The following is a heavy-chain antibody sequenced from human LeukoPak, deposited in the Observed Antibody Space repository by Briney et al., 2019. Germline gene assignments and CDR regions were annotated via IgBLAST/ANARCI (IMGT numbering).Heavy chain of an antibody. CDR2: ISTYNGNT. Sequence: ASVKVSCKASGYTFTNYGISWVRQAPGQRLEWMGWISTYNGNTNYAQNLQGRVTMTTDTSTTTAYMELRSLRSDDTAVYYCARSFYYDSSGYYYYYGLDVWGQGTTVTVSS. CDR1: GYTFTNYG. CDR3: ARSFYYDSSGYYYYYGLDV. D-gene: IGHD3-22*01. J-gene: IGHJ6*02. V-gene: IGHV1-18*01.